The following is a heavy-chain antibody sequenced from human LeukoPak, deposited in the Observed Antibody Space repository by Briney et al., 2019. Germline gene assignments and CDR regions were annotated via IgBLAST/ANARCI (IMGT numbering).Heavy chain of an antibody. CDR1: GLIFTKYY. CDR3: AREAYGSGNYPFDY. CDR2: ITSNGANT. V-gene: IGHV3-21*01. D-gene: IGHD3-10*01. Sequence: PGGSLRPSCSASGLIFTKYYMNWVRQAPGKGLEWVSSITSNGANTYYADSVKGRFTISRDNAKNSLYLQMNSLRAEDTAVYYCAREAYGSGNYPFDYWGQGTLVTVSS. J-gene: IGHJ4*02.